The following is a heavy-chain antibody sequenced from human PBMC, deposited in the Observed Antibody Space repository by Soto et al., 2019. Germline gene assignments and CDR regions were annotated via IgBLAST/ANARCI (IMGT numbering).Heavy chain of an antibody. D-gene: IGHD2-2*01. Sequence: QVQLVESGGGVVRPGRALSLSCEASGFTFSNFGLHWVRQAPGKGLEWVGGIWSDGNMKLYGDSVRGRFTISRDNSNNMVYLHMTSLRGDDTAVYYCVRGYPEVDFDFWGQGNLATVSS. CDR3: VRGYPEVDFDF. CDR1: GFTFSNFG. J-gene: IGHJ4*02. V-gene: IGHV3-33*01. CDR2: IWSDGNMK.